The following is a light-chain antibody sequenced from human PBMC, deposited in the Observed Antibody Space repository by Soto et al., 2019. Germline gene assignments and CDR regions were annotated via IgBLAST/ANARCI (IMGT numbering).Light chain of an antibody. J-gene: IGKJ1*01. CDR1: QSVSNN. Sequence: EIVMTQSPATLSVSPGERATLSCRASQSVSNNLAWYQQKPGQAPRLLIYGASTRASGTPARFSGSGSGTEFTLTISSLQSEDFAVYYCQHYNNWPPWTFGQGTKVEMK. V-gene: IGKV3-15*01. CDR3: QHYNNWPPWT. CDR2: GAS.